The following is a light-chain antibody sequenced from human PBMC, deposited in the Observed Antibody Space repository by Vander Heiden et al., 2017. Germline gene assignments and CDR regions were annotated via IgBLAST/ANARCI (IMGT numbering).Light chain of an antibody. CDR3: QQYDSAPYT. J-gene: IGKJ2*01. Sequence: IHLTQSPSSLSASVGDRVTITCRASQGISNYLVWYQQKPGKVPKLLIYAASTLQSGVPSRFSGSGSGTDFTLTISSLQPEDVATYYCQQYDSAPYTFAQGTKLEIK. V-gene: IGKV1-27*01. CDR2: AAS. CDR1: QGISNY.